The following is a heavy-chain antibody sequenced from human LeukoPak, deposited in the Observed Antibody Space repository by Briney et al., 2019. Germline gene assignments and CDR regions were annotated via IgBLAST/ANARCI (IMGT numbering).Heavy chain of an antibody. CDR1: GFTFSSYA. D-gene: IGHD2-15*01. CDR3: ARESRLLQSYYGMDV. Sequence: GGSLRLSCAASGFTFSSYAMHWVRQAPGKGLEWVAVISYDGSNKYYADSVKGRFTISRDNSKNTLYLQMNSLRAEDTAVYYCARESRLLQSYYGMDVWGKGTTVTVSS. CDR2: ISYDGSNK. V-gene: IGHV3-30*04. J-gene: IGHJ6*04.